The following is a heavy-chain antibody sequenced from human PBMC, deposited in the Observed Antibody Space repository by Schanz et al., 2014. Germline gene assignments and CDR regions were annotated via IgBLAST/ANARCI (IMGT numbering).Heavy chain of an antibody. D-gene: IGHD3-10*01. Sequence: EVQLVESGGGLIQPGGSLRLSCAASGFGFSSYSMNWVRQAPGKGLEWVSAISGSGGSTYYADSVKGRFTISRDNSKNTLYLQMKSLRAEDTAVYYCAKGRFGELSAFDIWGQGTMVTVSS. V-gene: IGHV3-23*04. CDR1: GFGFSSYS. CDR3: AKGRFGELSAFDI. CDR2: ISGSGGST. J-gene: IGHJ3*02.